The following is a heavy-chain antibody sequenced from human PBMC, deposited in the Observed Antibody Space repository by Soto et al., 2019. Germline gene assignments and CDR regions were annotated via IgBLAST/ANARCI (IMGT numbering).Heavy chain of an antibody. Sequence: QVQLVESGGGVVQPGRSLRLSCAASGFTFSSYGMHWVRQAPGKGLEWVAVIWYDGSNKYYADSVKGRFTISRDNSKNTLYLQMNSLRAEDTAVYYCARGPGDTAMGAFDYWGQGTLVTVSS. CDR1: GFTFSSYG. CDR2: IWYDGSNK. J-gene: IGHJ4*02. D-gene: IGHD5-18*01. V-gene: IGHV3-33*01. CDR3: ARGPGDTAMGAFDY.